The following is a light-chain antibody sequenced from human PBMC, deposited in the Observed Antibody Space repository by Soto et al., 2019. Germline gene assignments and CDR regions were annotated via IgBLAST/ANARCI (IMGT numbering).Light chain of an antibody. V-gene: IGLV2-14*01. J-gene: IGLJ1*01. CDR2: DVS. CDR1: SSDVGGYNY. Sequence: QSALTQPASVSGSPGQSITISCTGTSSDVGGYNYVSWYQQHPGKAPKFMIYDVSNRPSGVSTRFSGSKSGNTASLTISGLQAEDEADYYCNSYTTSNTRQIVFGIGTKLTVL. CDR3: NSYTTSNTRQIV.